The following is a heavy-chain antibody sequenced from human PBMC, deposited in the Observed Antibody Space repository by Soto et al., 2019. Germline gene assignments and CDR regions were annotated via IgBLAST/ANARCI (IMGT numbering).Heavy chain of an antibody. D-gene: IGHD6-19*01. J-gene: IGHJ4*02. CDR2: IIPLFGTA. V-gene: IGHV1-69*13. CDR1: GGTFSTYA. Sequence: SVKVSCKASGGTFSTYAIDWVRQAPGQGLEWMGGIIPLFGTAKYAQNFQGRVTITADESTSTAYMELSSLRSEDTAVYYCARGSGAVVAYWGQGTLVTVSS. CDR3: ARGSGAVVAY.